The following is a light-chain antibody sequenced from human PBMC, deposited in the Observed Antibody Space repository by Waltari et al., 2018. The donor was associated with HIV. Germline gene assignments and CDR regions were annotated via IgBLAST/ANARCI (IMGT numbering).Light chain of an antibody. CDR3: QSYPASLTVSLI. V-gene: IGLV1-40*01. CDR2: ENT. CDR1: SSNIGAGYD. Sequence: QSVLTQPPSVSGAPGQRVTISCTGNSSNIGAGYDVHWYQQLPAKAPNLLISENTKRPSGVPDRFSCSKSGTSACLAITGLRAEDEADYYCQSYPASLTVSLIFGGGTRLTVL. J-gene: IGLJ2*01.